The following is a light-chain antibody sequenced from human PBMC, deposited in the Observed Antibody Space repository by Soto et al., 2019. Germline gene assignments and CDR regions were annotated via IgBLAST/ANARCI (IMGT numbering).Light chain of an antibody. CDR3: QQYNNWPWT. Sequence: EIVKTKYPATLSVSPGERDTLSCRASQSVSKNLAWYKQKPGQAPRLLIKNASTRDADIPARFGGSGSGTEFTLTISSLQSEDFAIYYCQQYNNWPWTFGQGTRVDIK. V-gene: IGKV3D-15*01. CDR2: NAS. CDR1: QSVSKN. J-gene: IGKJ1*01.